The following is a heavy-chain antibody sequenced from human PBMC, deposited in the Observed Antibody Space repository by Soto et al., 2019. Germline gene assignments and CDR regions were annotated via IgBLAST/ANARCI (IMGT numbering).Heavy chain of an antibody. CDR3: ARAVSRDSSGYFGNWFDP. Sequence: SETLSLTCTVSGGSLSSYYWSWIRQPPGKRLEWIGYIYYRGSTNYNPSLKSRVTISVDTSKNQFSLKLSSVTAADTAVYYCARAVSRDSSGYFGNWFDPWGQVTLVTVSS. J-gene: IGHJ5*02. D-gene: IGHD3-22*01. V-gene: IGHV4-59*01. CDR1: GGSLSSYY. CDR2: IYYRGST.